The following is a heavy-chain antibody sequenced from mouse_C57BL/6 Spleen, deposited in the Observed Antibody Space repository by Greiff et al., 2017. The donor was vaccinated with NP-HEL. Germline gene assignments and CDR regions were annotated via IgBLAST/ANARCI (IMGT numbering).Heavy chain of an antibody. CDR2: INPNNGGT. Sequence: EVQLQQSGPELVKPGASVKISCKASGYTFTDYYMNWVKQSHGKSLEWIGDINPNNGGTSYNQKFKGKATLTVDKSSSTAYMELRSLTSEDSAVYYCASNPYYYAMDYWGQGTSVTVSS. J-gene: IGHJ4*01. V-gene: IGHV1-26*01. CDR3: ASNPYYYAMDY. CDR1: GYTFTDYY.